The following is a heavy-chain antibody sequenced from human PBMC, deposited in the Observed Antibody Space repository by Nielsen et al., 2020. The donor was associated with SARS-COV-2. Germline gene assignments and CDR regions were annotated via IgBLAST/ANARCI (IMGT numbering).Heavy chain of an antibody. Sequence: SETLSLTCTVSSGSISGSSRYWAWIRQPPGKGLEWIGNIHYSGSTYYNPSLKRRVTLSVDTSKDQFSLKLTSVTASDTAVYYCASISSGWLPFDNWGQGTLVTVSS. CDR3: ASISSGWLPFDN. V-gene: IGHV4-39*01. J-gene: IGHJ4*02. CDR2: IHYSGST. D-gene: IGHD6-19*01. CDR1: SGSISGSSRY.